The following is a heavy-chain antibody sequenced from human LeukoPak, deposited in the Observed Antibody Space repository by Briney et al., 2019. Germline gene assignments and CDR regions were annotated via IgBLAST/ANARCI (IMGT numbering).Heavy chain of an antibody. CDR3: AAPYTSSWFDL. Sequence: SVKVSCTASGFTFTSRSAVQGVRQARGQRLEWIGWVVVDSDNTNYAENFQERVTITRDMSASTSYMELSSLRSEDTAVYFCAAPYTSSWFDLWGQGTLVTVSS. CDR1: GFTFTSRSA. CDR2: VVVDSDNT. D-gene: IGHD6-13*01. V-gene: IGHV1-58*01. J-gene: IGHJ5*02.